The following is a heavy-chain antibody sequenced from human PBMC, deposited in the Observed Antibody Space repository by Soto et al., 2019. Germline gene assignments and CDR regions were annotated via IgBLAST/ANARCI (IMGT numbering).Heavy chain of an antibody. Sequence: PGGSRRLSCVASGSTFRSYTTNWVRPAPGKGLEWVSAIRGFSPYTFYADSVKGRFTISRDNANTSLYLQMNSLRAEDTAVYYCARDRGYDAHDYYYDAMDVWGQGTMVTVSS. CDR3: ARDRGYDAHDYYYDAMDV. J-gene: IGHJ6*02. CDR2: IRGFSPYT. CDR1: GSTFRSYT. V-gene: IGHV3-21*01. D-gene: IGHD2-15*01.